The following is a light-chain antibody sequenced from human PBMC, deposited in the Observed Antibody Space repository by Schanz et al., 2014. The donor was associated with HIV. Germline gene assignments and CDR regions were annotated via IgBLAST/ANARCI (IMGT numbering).Light chain of an antibody. Sequence: QSALTQPASVSGSPGQSITISCTGTSSDVGSYNLVSWYQHHPGKAPKLMIYDVSNRPSGVSSRFSGSKSGNTASLTVSGLQAEDEADYYCNSYVGNSVWVFGGGTKLTV. V-gene: IGLV2-14*02. CDR2: DVS. CDR1: SSDVGSYNL. J-gene: IGLJ3*02. CDR3: NSYVGNSVWV.